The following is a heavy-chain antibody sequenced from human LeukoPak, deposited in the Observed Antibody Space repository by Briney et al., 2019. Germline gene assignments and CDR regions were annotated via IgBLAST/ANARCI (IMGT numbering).Heavy chain of an antibody. CDR1: GISVSSNY. CDR3: ARRHQEPGGYFDY. CDR2: IYSGGNK. V-gene: IGHV3-66*04. J-gene: IGHJ4*02. D-gene: IGHD1-14*01. Sequence: GGSLRLSCAASGISVSSNYMSWVRQAPGKGLEWVSVIYSGGNKYYADSVKGRFTISRDNSKNTLYPQMNSLRAEDTSVYYCARRHQEPGGYFDYWGQGTLVTVSS.